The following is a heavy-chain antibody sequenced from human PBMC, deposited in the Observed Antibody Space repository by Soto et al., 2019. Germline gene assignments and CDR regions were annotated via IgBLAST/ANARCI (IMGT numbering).Heavy chain of an antibody. J-gene: IGHJ4*02. V-gene: IGHV3-23*01. CDR3: AKDQTDVTLFDY. D-gene: IGHD2-21*02. CDR1: GFIFSSLA. CDR2: ISGRGVDT. Sequence: ESLTLYCAASGFIFSSLAMSWVRQAPGKGLEWVSSISGRGVDTLYADSVKGRFTISRDNSRNTLYLQVNSLRAEDTAVYYCAKDQTDVTLFDYWGQGTLVTVSS.